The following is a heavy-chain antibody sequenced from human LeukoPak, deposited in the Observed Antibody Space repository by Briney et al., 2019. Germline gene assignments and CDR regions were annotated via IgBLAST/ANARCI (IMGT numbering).Heavy chain of an antibody. V-gene: IGHV3-74*01. CDR3: ARSQFDY. Sequence: GSLRLSCGTSGFPFSSYWMLWVRPAPGKGLEWVSRISGDGSTTTYAASVKGRFTTSMDNTENILYLEMNNLRVEDTAIYYCARSQFDYWGQGILVTVSS. J-gene: IGHJ4*02. CDR2: ISGDGSTT. CDR1: GFPFSSYW.